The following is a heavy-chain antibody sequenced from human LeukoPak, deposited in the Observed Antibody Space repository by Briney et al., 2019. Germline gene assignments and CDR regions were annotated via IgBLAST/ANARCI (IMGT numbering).Heavy chain of an antibody. CDR2: VHYRGNA. CDR3: TRLPNGSPGDY. V-gene: IGHV4-39*01. CDR1: GGSISSDNHN. Sequence: PSETQSLTCTFSGGSISSDNHNWGWIRQPPGKGLEWVGSVHYRGNAYYNPSLRSRVAITVDTSKNQFSLRLNSVTAADTAVYYCTRLPNGSPGDYWGQGTLVTVSS. J-gene: IGHJ4*02. D-gene: IGHD2-8*01.